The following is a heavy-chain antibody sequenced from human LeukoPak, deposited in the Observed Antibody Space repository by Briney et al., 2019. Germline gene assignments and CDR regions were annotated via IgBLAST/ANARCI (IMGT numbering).Heavy chain of an antibody. V-gene: IGHV3-74*01. CDR3: ARVAWDAFDI. Sequence: HAGGSLRLSCAASGFTFSSYWMHWVRHAPGKGLVWVSRINSDGSSTTYADSVKGRFTISRENAKNTRYLQMNSLRAEDTAVYYCARVAWDAFDIWGQGTMVTVSS. J-gene: IGHJ3*02. CDR2: INSDGSST. CDR1: GFTFSSYW.